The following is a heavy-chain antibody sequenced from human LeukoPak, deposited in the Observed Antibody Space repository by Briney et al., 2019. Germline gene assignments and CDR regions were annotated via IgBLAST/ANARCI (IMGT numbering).Heavy chain of an antibody. V-gene: IGHV1-18*01. CDR2: ISAYNGNT. CDR3: ATIDSSGYLNWFDP. J-gene: IGHJ5*02. D-gene: IGHD3-22*01. Sequence: ASVKVSCKASGYTFTSYGISWVRQAPGQGLEWMGWISAYNGNTNYAQKLQGRVTMTTDTSTSTAYMELRSLRSEDTVVYYCATIDSSGYLNWFDPWGQGTLVTVSS. CDR1: GYTFTSYG.